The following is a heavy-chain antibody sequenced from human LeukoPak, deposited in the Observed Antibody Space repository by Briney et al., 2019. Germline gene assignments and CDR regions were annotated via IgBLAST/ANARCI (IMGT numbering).Heavy chain of an antibody. CDR1: GGSISSYY. Sequence: SETLSLTCTVSGGSISSYYWSWIRQPAGKGLEWIGRIYTSGSTDYNPSLKSRVTMSVATSKNQFSLKLSSVPAADTAVYYCARAPSEYCSGDICYSRHTFDYWGQGTLVIVSS. CDR2: IYTSGST. D-gene: IGHD2-15*01. J-gene: IGHJ4*02. CDR3: ARAPSEYCSGDICYSRHTFDY. V-gene: IGHV4-4*07.